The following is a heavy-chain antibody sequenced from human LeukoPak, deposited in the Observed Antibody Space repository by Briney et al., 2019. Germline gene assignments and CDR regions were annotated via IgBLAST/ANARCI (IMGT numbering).Heavy chain of an antibody. J-gene: IGHJ2*01. D-gene: IGHD3-16*01. V-gene: IGHV4-61*01. CDR2: IYYSGST. CDR1: GGSISSSSYY. Sequence: SETLSLTCTVSGGSISSSSYYWSWIRQPPGKGLEWIGYIYYSGSTNYNPSLKSRVTISVDTSKNQFSLKLSSVTAADTAVYYCARGGYFDLWGRGTLVTVSS. CDR3: ARGGYFDL.